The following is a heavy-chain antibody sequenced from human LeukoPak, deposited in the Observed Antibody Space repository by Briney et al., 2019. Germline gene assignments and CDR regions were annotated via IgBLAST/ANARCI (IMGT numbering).Heavy chain of an antibody. CDR1: GFPFSGSS. J-gene: IGHJ4*02. D-gene: IGHD2-21*01. V-gene: IGHV3-48*01. CDR2: ISGNSIII. CDR3: VRGQKPGTYFG. Sequence: GGSLRLSCAASGFPFSGSSMTWVRQTPNKGLELISYISGNSIIIQYADSVKGRFTISRDNAKNSLFLQMNSLRAEDTARYYCVRGQKPGTYFGWGQGTLVIVSS.